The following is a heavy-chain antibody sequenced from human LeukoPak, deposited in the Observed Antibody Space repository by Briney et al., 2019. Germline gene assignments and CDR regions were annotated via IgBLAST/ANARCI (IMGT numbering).Heavy chain of an antibody. V-gene: IGHV4-59*01. CDR1: GGSISSYY. CDR3: ARRDSSGYGADY. Sequence: SETLSLTCTVSGGSISSYYWSWIRQPPGKGLEWIGYIYYSGSTNYNPSLKSRVTISVDTSKNQFSLKLSSVTAADTAVYYCARRDSSGYGADYWGQGILVTVSS. D-gene: IGHD3-22*01. J-gene: IGHJ4*02. CDR2: IYYSGST.